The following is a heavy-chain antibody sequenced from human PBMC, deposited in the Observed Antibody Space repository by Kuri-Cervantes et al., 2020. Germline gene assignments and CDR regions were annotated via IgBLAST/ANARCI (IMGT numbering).Heavy chain of an antibody. J-gene: IGHJ6*02. V-gene: IGHV3-7*01. CDR3: AKDWVYGSGSYYNEDYYYGMDV. CDR2: IKQDGSEK. Sequence: GGSLRLSCAASGFTFSSYWMSWVRQAPGKGLEWVANIKQDGSEKYYVDSVKGRFTISRDNSKNTLYLQMNSLRAEDTAVYYCAKDWVYGSGSYYNEDYYYGMDVWGQGTTVTVSS. CDR1: GFTFSSYW. D-gene: IGHD3-10*01.